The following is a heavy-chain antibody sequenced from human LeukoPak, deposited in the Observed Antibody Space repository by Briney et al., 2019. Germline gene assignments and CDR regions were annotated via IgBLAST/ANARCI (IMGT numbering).Heavy chain of an antibody. CDR2: ISSSSSYI. V-gene: IGHV3-21*01. CDR1: GFTLSSYE. Sequence: PGGSLRLSCTASGFTLSSYEMSWIRQAPGKGLEWVSSISSSSSYIYYADSVKGRFTISRDNAKNSLYLQMNSLRVEDTAVYYCARDRVSGSGSIDYWGQGTLVTVSS. J-gene: IGHJ4*02. D-gene: IGHD3-10*01. CDR3: ARDRVSGSGSIDY.